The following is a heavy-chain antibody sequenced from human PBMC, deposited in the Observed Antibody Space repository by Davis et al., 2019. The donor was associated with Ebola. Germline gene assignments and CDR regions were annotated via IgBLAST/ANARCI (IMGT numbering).Heavy chain of an antibody. Sequence: PGGSLRLSCAASGFTFSSYSMNWVRQAPGKGLEWVSYISSSSSTIYYADSVKGRFTISRDNAKNSLYLQMNSLRDEDTAVYYCARRGADFWSGSNDAFDIWGQGTMVTVSS. J-gene: IGHJ3*02. V-gene: IGHV3-48*02. CDR2: ISSSSSTI. CDR3: ARRGADFWSGSNDAFDI. CDR1: GFTFSSYS. D-gene: IGHD3-3*01.